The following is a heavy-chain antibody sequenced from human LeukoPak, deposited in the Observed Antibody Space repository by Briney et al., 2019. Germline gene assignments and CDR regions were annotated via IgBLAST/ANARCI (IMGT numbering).Heavy chain of an antibody. V-gene: IGHV3-7*01. J-gene: IGHJ4*02. CDR1: GFTFSAYW. CDR2: IKQDESER. D-gene: IGHD4/OR15-4a*01. Sequence: VGSLRLSCAASGFTFSAYWMSWVRKAPGRGLEWVASIKQDESERHYADSVRGRFTISRDNAKNSLFLQMNSLRVEDRAIYYCARAQYWGQGTLVRVSS. CDR3: ARAQY.